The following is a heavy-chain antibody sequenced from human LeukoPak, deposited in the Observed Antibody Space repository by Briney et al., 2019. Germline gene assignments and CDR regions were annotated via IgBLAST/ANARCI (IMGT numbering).Heavy chain of an antibody. D-gene: IGHD3-16*01. CDR1: GYSISSGYY. J-gene: IGHJ4*02. CDR3: ARAPYPPDDYYFDY. Sequence: ASETLSLTCTVSGYSISSGYYWGWIRQPPGKGLEWIGSIYHSGSTYYNPSLKSRVTISVDTSKNQFSLKLSSVTAADTAVYYCARAPYPPDDYYFDYWGQGTLVTVSS. V-gene: IGHV4-38-2*02. CDR2: IYHSGST.